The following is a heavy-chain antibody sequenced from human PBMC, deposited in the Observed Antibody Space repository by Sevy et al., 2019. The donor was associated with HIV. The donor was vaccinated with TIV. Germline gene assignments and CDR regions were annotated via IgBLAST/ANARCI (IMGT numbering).Heavy chain of an antibody. CDR2: LFYSGCT. D-gene: IGHD4-17*01. Sequence: SETLSLTCTVSGGSVSTDSYYWSWIRQPPGKGLEWIGYLFYSGCTNYNPSLKSRVTISLDTSKNQFSLKLSSVTAADTAVCYCARCRSPYGDYATWSFDYWGQGALVTVSS. J-gene: IGHJ4*02. CDR1: GGSVSTDSYY. V-gene: IGHV4-61*01. CDR3: ARCRSPYGDYATWSFDY.